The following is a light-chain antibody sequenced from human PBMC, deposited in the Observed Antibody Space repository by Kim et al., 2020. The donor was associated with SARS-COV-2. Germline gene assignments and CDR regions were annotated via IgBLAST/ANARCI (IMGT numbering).Light chain of an antibody. V-gene: IGKV1-27*01. CDR1: PATSSS. CDR3: QKYNSAPLT. J-gene: IGKJ4*01. Sequence: AAVVDVVTFTYGTSPATSSSLSYSHPLQGALPIQLLCVVLLWLPGVPSRFSGSGSVTDFTLTISSLQPEDVATYYCQKYNSAPLTFGQGTKVDIK. CDR2: VVL.